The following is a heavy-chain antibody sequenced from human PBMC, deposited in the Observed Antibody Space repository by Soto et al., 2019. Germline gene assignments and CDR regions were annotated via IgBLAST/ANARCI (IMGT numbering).Heavy chain of an antibody. V-gene: IGHV4-61*01. CDR1: GGSVSSGSYY. Sequence: SETLSLTCTVSGGSVSSGSYYWSWIRQPPGKGLEWIGYISYSGSTNYNPSLKSRVTISVDTSKNQFSLKLSPVTAADTAVYYCASKPTTVTNYYYSAWDVWGKGPTVTVS. CDR2: ISYSGST. D-gene: IGHD4-17*01. CDR3: ASKPTTVTNYYYSAWDV. J-gene: IGHJ6*04.